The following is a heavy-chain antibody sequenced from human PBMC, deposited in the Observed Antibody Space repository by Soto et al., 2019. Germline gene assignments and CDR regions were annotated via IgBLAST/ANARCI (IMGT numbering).Heavy chain of an antibody. CDR3: ARDKWYCSGGSCYDFDY. Sequence: QVQLVESGGGVVQPGMSLRLSCAASGFTFSSYAMHWVRQAPGKGLEWVAVISYDGSNKYYADSVKGRFTISRDNSKNTLYLQMNSLRAEDTAVYYCARDKWYCSGGSCYDFDYWGQGTLVTVSS. D-gene: IGHD2-15*01. CDR1: GFTFSSYA. J-gene: IGHJ4*02. CDR2: ISYDGSNK. V-gene: IGHV3-30-3*01.